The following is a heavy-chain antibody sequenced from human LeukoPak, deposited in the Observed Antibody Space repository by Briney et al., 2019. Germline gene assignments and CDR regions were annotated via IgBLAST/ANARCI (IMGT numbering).Heavy chain of an antibody. Sequence: GRSLRLSCAASGFTFSSYAMHWVRQAPGKGLEWVAVISYDGSNKYYADFVKGRFTISRDNSKNTLYLQMNSLRAEDTAVYYCAREWIQLWLDYWGQGTLVNVSS. CDR1: GFTFSSYA. CDR2: ISYDGSNK. V-gene: IGHV3-30-3*01. J-gene: IGHJ4*02. D-gene: IGHD5-18*01. CDR3: AREWIQLWLDY.